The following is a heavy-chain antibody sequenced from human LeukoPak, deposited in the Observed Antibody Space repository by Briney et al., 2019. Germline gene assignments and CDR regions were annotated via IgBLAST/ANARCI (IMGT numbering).Heavy chain of an antibody. CDR1: GGSFSGYY. J-gene: IGHJ5*02. Sequence: SETLSLTCAVYGGSFSGYYWSWIRQPPGKGLEWIWEINHSGSTNYNPSLKSRVTISVDTSKYQFSLKLSFVTAADTAVYYCARGLRFLEWLLYPASNWFDPWGQGTLVTVSS. CDR3: ARGLRFLEWLLYPASNWFDP. CDR2: INHSGST. D-gene: IGHD3-3*01. V-gene: IGHV4-34*01.